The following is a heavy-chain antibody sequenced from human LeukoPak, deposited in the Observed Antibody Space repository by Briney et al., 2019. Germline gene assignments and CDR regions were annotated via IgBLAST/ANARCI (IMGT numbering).Heavy chain of an antibody. J-gene: IGHJ6*02. V-gene: IGHV3-23*01. D-gene: IGHD5-24*01. Sequence: GGSLRLSCAASGFTFSSYAMSWVRQAPGEGLEWVSTISGSGGSTYFADSVKGRFTISRDNSKNTLYLQMNSLRAEDTAVYYCAKNDGFNFGYGSAMDVWGQGITVTVSS. CDR3: AKNDGFNFGYGSAMDV. CDR1: GFTFSSYA. CDR2: ISGSGGST.